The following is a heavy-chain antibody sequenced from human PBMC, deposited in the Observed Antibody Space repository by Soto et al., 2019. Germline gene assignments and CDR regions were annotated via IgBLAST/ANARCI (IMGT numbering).Heavy chain of an antibody. CDR1: GFTFRSHA. D-gene: IGHD6-6*01. CDR3: AKTSGPIAAFEY. J-gene: IGHJ4*02. V-gene: IGHV3-23*01. CDR2: ISGSGGST. Sequence: GWSLRLSCAASGFTFRSHAMNLVRQAPGKGLEWVSAISGSGGSTYYADSVKGRFTISRDNSKNTLYLQMNSLRADDTAVYYCAKTSGPIAAFEYWGEGTLVTVSS.